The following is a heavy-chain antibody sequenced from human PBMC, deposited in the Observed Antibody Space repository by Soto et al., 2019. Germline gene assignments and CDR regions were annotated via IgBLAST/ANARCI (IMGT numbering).Heavy chain of an antibody. CDR1: GFSLSNARMG. Sequence: GSRPTLVNPTETLALTCTVSGFSLSNARMGVSWIRQPPGKALEWLAHIFSNDEKSYSTSLKSRLTISKDTSKSQVVLTMTNMDPVDTATYYCARIQIPVLRFLEWLFAGNNYYYYYGMDVWGQGTTVTVSS. CDR3: ARIQIPVLRFLEWLFAGNNYYYYYGMDV. D-gene: IGHD3-3*01. J-gene: IGHJ6*02. V-gene: IGHV2-26*01. CDR2: IFSNDEK.